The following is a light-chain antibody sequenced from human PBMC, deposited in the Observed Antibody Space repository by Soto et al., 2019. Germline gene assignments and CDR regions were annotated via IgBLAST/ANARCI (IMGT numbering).Light chain of an antibody. CDR3: QQYNNWPQVT. Sequence: EIVMTQSPATLSVSPGERATLSCRASQSVSSNLAWYQQKPGQAPRLLIYGASTRASGIPARFNGSGSGTEFTLTIRSLQSEDFAVYYCQQYNNWPQVTFGPGTKVDIK. J-gene: IGKJ3*01. V-gene: IGKV3-15*01. CDR1: QSVSSN. CDR2: GAS.